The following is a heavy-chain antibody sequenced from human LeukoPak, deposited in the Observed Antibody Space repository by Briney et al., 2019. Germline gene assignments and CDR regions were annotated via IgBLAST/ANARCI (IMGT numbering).Heavy chain of an antibody. Sequence: GGSLRLSCAVSGFTFSSYAMSWVRQAPGKGLEWVAAISGCGGGTDYADSVKGRFTISRDNSKNTLYLQMNSLRAEDTAVYYCAKGEQWLVLYFQHWGQGTLVTVSS. D-gene: IGHD6-19*01. CDR2: ISGCGGGT. CDR1: GFTFSSYA. CDR3: AKGEQWLVLYFQH. J-gene: IGHJ1*01. V-gene: IGHV3-23*01.